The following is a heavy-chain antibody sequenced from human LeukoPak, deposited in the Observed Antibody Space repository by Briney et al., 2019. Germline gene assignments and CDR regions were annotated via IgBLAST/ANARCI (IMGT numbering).Heavy chain of an antibody. V-gene: IGHV3-30-3*01. CDR2: ISYDGSKK. J-gene: IGHJ6*02. D-gene: IGHD3-3*01. CDR1: GFTFSSYA. CDR3: ARGGDFWSGYKTHEYGLDV. Sequence: GGSLRLSCAASGFTFSSYAMHWVRQAPGKGLEWVAVISYDGSKKYHADSGKGRFTISRDNSNKMQYLEMDSLRADDTAVYYCARGGDFWSGYKTHEYGLDVWGQGTTVTVSS.